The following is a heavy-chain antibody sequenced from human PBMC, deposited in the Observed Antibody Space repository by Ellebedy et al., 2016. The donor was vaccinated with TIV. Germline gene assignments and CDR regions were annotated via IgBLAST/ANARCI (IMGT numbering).Heavy chain of an antibody. CDR3: AGAYWGGSYFDY. J-gene: IGHJ4*02. D-gene: IGHD1-26*01. CDR2: ISYSGST. CDR1: GGSISSYY. Sequence: MPSETLSLTCTVSGGSISSYYWSWIRQPPGKGLEWIGYISYSGSTNYNPSLKSRVSISVDTSKNQFSLKLSSVTAADTAVYYCAGAYWGGSYFDYWGQGTLVTVSS. V-gene: IGHV4-59*01.